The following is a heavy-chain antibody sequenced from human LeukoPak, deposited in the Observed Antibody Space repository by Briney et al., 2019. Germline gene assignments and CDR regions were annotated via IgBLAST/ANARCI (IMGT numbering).Heavy chain of an antibody. D-gene: IGHD6-13*01. CDR2: MNPNSGNT. J-gene: IGHJ4*02. CDR1: GYTFTSYD. V-gene: IGHV1-8*01. Sequence: AASVKVSCKASGYTFTSYDINWVRQATGQGLEWMGWMNPNSGNTGYAQKFQGRVTMTRNTSISTAYMELSSLRSEDTAVYYCASASIAAAGTPLDYWGQGTLVTVSS. CDR3: ASASIAAAGTPLDY.